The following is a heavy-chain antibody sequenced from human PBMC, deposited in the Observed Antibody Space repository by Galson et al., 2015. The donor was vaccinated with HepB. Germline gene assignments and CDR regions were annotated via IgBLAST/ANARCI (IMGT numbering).Heavy chain of an antibody. Sequence: SVKVSCKASGYSFSTNGIAWVRQAPGQGLEWVGWISAYNGNTKHAEKFQDRVTLTAETSTTTAYMELRSLRSDDTALYYCARAGGEWEPIDFWGQGTLVSVSA. D-gene: IGHD1-26*01. CDR1: GYSFSTNG. CDR3: ARAGGEWEPIDF. V-gene: IGHV1-18*01. CDR2: ISAYNGNT. J-gene: IGHJ4*02.